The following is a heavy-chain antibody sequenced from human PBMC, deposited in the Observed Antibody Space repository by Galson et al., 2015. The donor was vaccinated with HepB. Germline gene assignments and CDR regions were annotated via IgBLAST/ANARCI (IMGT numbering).Heavy chain of an antibody. D-gene: IGHD1-26*01. CDR3: ARVSTMLTQWEPGRFDY. CDR1: GFTFSSYS. J-gene: IGHJ4*02. CDR2: ISSSSSYI. V-gene: IGHV3-21*01. Sequence: LRLSCAASGFTFSSYSMNWVRQAPGKGLEWVSSISSSSSYIYYADSVKGRFTISRDNAKNSLYLQMNSLRAEDTAVYYCARVSTMLTQWEPGRFDYWGQGTLVTVSS.